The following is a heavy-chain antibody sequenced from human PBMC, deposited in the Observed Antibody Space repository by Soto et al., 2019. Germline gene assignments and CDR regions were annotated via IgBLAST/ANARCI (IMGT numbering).Heavy chain of an antibody. CDR1: GGSITSYY. V-gene: IGHV4-59*01. CDR3: ARSGAGTDY. Sequence: QVQLQESGPGLVKPSETLSLTCTVSGGSITSYYWSWIRHPPGKGLEWIGYIHNSGSTSYNPSLPSRVTISEYVSKDQFSLDLMSVSAADTAVYYCARSGAGTDYWGHGNLVTVSS. CDR2: IHNSGST. D-gene: IGHD1-26*01. J-gene: IGHJ4*01.